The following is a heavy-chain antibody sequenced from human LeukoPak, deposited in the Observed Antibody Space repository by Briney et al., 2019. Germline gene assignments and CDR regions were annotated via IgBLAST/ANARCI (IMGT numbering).Heavy chain of an antibody. J-gene: IGHJ6*03. CDR3: ARELGGYYYMDV. CDR1: GGTFSSYA. V-gene: IGHV1-69*05. Sequence: AASVKVSCKASGGTFSSYAISWVRQAPGQGLEWMGGIIPIFGTANYAQKFQGRVTITTDESTSTAYMELSSLRSEDTAVYYCARELGGYYYMDVWGKGTTVTVSS. CDR2: IIPIFGTA. D-gene: IGHD3-16*01.